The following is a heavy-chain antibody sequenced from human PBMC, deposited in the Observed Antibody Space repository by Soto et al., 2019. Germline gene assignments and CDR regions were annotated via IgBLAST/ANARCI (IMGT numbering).Heavy chain of an antibody. V-gene: IGHV4-59*02. CDR2: IYYSGST. J-gene: IGHJ3*02. D-gene: IGHD3-22*01. CDR1: GGSVSTYY. CDR3: ARTYDDSGPNSGGYGFDI. Sequence: SETLSLTYTVSGGSVSTYYWSWIRQPPGKGLEWIAYIYYSGSTSYNPSLKSRVTISLDTSKNQFSLKLSSVTAADTAVYYCARTYDDSGPNSGGYGFDIWGPGTMVTVSS.